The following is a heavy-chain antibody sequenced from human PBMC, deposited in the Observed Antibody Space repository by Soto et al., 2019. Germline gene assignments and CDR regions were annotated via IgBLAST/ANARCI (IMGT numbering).Heavy chain of an antibody. J-gene: IGHJ2*01. D-gene: IGHD4-17*01. CDR3: ARGGLRHPLWFDL. Sequence: PGGSLRLSCAASGFTFSSYWMHWVRQAPGKGLVWVSRINSDGSSTSYADSVKGRFTISRDNAKNTLYLQMNSLRAEDTAVYYCARGGLRHPLWFDLWGRGTLVTVSS. V-gene: IGHV3-74*01. CDR1: GFTFSSYW. CDR2: INSDGSST.